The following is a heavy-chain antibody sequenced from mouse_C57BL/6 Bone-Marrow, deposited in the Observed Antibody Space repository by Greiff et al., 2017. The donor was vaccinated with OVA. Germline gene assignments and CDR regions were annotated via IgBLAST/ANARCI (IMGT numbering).Heavy chain of an antibody. Sequence: EVKVVESGGGLVKPGGSLKLSCAASGFTFSSYAMSWVRQTPEKRLEWVATISDGGSYTYYPDNVKGRFTISRDNAKNNLYLQMGHLKSEDTAMYYCARDGGDYTYFDDWGQGTTLTVSS. CDR1: GFTFSSYA. D-gene: IGHD2-12*01. J-gene: IGHJ2*01. V-gene: IGHV5-4*01. CDR3: ARDGGDYTYFDD. CDR2: ISDGGSYT.